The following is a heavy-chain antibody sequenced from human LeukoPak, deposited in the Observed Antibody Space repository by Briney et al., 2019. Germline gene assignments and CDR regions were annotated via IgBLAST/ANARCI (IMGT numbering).Heavy chain of an antibody. V-gene: IGHV1-18*01. J-gene: IGHJ4*02. CDR1: VYRVNIYG. CDR3: ARAIGYARLTAFDS. Sequence: ASVAVSFTASVYRVNIYGISWVRQAPGQGLQWMGWVGPFNDHTNYAQNFQGRVTITTDTSTSTAYMELKSLTCHATAIYYCARAIGYARLTAFDSWGQGTLVTVSS. D-gene: IGHD3-9*01. CDR2: VGPFNDHT.